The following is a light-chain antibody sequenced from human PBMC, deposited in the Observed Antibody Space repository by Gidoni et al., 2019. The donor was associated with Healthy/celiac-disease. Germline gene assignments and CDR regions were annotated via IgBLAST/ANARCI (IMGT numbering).Light chain of an antibody. V-gene: IGKV2-28*01. CDR3: MQALQTPRRT. CDR2: LGS. CDR1: QSLLHSNVYNY. J-gene: IGKJ1*01. Sequence: DIVMTQSPLSLPVTPGEPASISCRSSQSLLHSNVYNYLDLYLQKPGQSPQLLIYLGSNRASGVPDRFSGSGSGTDFTLKISRVEAEDVGVYYCMQALQTPRRTFGQGTKVEIK.